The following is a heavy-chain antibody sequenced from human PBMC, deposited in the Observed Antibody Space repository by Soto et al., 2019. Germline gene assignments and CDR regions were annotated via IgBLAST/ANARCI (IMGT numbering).Heavy chain of an antibody. V-gene: IGHV1-18*01. CDR2: ISAYNGNT. Sequence: QVQLVQSGAEVKKPGASVKVSCKASGYTFTSYGISWVRQAPGQGLEWMGWISAYNGNTNYAQRLQGRVTMTTDTSTSTLYMELRSLRSDDTAVYYCARDARAHYYYYGMDVWGQGTTVTVSS. J-gene: IGHJ6*02. CDR3: ARDARAHYYYYGMDV. CDR1: GYTFTSYG.